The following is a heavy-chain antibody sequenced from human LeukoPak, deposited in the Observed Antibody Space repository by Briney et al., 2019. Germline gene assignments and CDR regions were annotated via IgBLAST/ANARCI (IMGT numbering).Heavy chain of an antibody. Sequence: SETLSLTCAVYGESITAYYWTWIRQPPGKRLEWIGEVRHSGSINYNPSLKSRVTMSVDMSKNQFSLKLNSVTAADTAVYYCAGATATGTGRAFHYWAQGNLVPVSS. J-gene: IGHJ4*02. D-gene: IGHD3-10*01. CDR2: VRHSGSI. CDR1: GESITAYY. CDR3: AGATATGTGRAFHY. V-gene: IGHV4-34*01.